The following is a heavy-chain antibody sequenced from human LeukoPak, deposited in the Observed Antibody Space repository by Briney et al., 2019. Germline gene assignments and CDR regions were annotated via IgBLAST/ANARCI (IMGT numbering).Heavy chain of an antibody. V-gene: IGHV1-18*01. CDR2: ISAYNGNT. CDR1: GYTFTSYG. J-gene: IGHJ4*02. Sequence: ASVKVSCKVSGYTFTSYGISWVRQAPGPGLEWMGWISAYNGNTNYAQKLQGRVTMTTDTSTSTAYMVLRSLRSDDTAVYYCARDRGYCSSTSCYFDYWGQGTLVTVSS. D-gene: IGHD2-2*01. CDR3: ARDRGYCSSTSCYFDY.